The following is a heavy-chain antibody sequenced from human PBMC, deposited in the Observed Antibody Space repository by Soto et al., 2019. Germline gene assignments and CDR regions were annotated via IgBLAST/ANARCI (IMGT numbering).Heavy chain of an antibody. V-gene: IGHV3-33*01. CDR3: ARMGKTYYYDSTGLGYYYGMDV. D-gene: IGHD3-22*01. CDR1: GFTFSSYG. Sequence: GGSLRLSCAASGFTFSSYGMHWVRQAPGKGLEWVAVIWYDGSNKDYADSVKGRFTISRDNSKNTLYLQMNSLRAEDTAVYYCARMGKTYYYDSTGLGYYYGMDVWGQGTTVTVSS. J-gene: IGHJ6*02. CDR2: IWYDGSNK.